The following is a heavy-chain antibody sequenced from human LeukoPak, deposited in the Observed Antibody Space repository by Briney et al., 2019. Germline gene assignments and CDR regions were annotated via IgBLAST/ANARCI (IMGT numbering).Heavy chain of an antibody. CDR3: AKGVSSSWSNDAFDI. D-gene: IGHD6-13*01. J-gene: IGHJ3*02. CDR2: ISYDGSNK. CDR1: GFTFSRHD. Sequence: GRSLRLSCVASGFTFSRHDMNWVRQAPGKGLEWVAVISYDGSNKYYADSVKGRFTISRDNSKNTLYLQMNSLRTEDTAVYYCAKGVSSSWSNDAFDIWGQGTMVTVSS. V-gene: IGHV3-30*18.